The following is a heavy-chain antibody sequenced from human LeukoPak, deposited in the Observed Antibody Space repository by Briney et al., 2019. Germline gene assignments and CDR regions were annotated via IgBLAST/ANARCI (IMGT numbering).Heavy chain of an antibody. CDR1: GYTFTGYY. J-gene: IGHJ4*02. V-gene: IGHV1-2*02. D-gene: IGHD3-10*01. CDR3: ARADDYYGSGAPSSGDYFDY. Sequence: ASVKVSCKASGYTFTGYYMHWVRQAPGQGLEWMGWINPNSGGTNYARKFQGRVTMTRDTSISTAYMELSRLRSDDTAVYYCARADDYYGSGAPSSGDYFDYWGQGTLVTVSS. CDR2: INPNSGGT.